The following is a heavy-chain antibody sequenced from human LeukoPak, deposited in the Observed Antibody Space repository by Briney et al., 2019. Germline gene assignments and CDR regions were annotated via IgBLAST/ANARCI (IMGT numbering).Heavy chain of an antibody. J-gene: IGHJ4*02. V-gene: IGHV1-69*05. Sequence: GSSVKVSCKASGGTFSNGINWVRQAPGQGLEWMGGVIPIFGTPNYAQRFQGRVTITTDESTSTAYMELSSLRSEDTAVYYCARGTGAKRWLQLREPGVKYFDYWGQGTLVTVSS. CDR1: GGTFSNG. D-gene: IGHD5-24*01. CDR3: ARGTGAKRWLQLREPGVKYFDY. CDR2: VIPIFGTP.